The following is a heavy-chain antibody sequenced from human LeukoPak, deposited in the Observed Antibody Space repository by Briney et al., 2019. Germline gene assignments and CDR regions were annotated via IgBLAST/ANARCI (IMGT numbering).Heavy chain of an antibody. CDR3: ARVLRGIAAAGTRWFDP. Sequence: ASVKVSCKASGYTFTGYYMHWVRQAPGQGLEWVGWINPNSGGTNYAQKFQGRVTMTRDTSISTTYMELSRRRLDYTDVYYCARVLRGIAAAGTRWFDPWGQGTLVTVSS. CDR2: INPNSGGT. D-gene: IGHD6-13*01. V-gene: IGHV1-2*02. J-gene: IGHJ5*02. CDR1: GYTFTGYY.